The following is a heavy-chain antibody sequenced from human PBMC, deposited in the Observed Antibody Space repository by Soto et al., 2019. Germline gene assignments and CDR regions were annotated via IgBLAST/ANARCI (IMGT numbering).Heavy chain of an antibody. CDR1: GGSITSSSHF. Sequence: SETLSLTCSASGGSITSSSHFWGWVRQPPGKGLEWIGTIYFTGNTYYTPSLKSRLTMSIDTSKNEFSLRLNSVTAADTAVYYCAGQTCTIAAASYGRSNWFDPWGQGTLVTVSS. CDR2: IYFTGNT. J-gene: IGHJ5*02. CDR3: AGQTCTIAAASYGRSNWFDP. V-gene: IGHV4-39*01. D-gene: IGHD6-25*01.